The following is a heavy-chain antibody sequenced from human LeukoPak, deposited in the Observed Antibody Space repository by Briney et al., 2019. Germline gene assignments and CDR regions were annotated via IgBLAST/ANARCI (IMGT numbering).Heavy chain of an antibody. CDR3: ARQYYQSLPGPTWFDA. Sequence: GESLKISCKGSGYTFTSYWIGWVRQMPGKGLEWMGIIIPGDSDTRYSPSFKGQVTISVDRSISTAYLQWSSSKVSHTARLSCARQYYQSLPGPTWFDAWGQGTLVTVAS. CDR2: IIPGDSDT. CDR1: GYTFTSYW. J-gene: IGHJ5*02. V-gene: IGHV5-51*01. D-gene: IGHD2-2*01.